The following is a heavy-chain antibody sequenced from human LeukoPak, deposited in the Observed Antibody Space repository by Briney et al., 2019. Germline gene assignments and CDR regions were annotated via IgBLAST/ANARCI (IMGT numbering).Heavy chain of an antibody. CDR2: INAGNGNT. Sequence: ASVKVSCKASGYTFTSYAMHWVRQAPGQRLEWMGWINAGNGNTKYSQKFQGRVTNTRDTSASTAYMELSSLRSEDTAVYYCARDPVWFGELLSPLYWGQGTLVTVSS. CDR1: GYTFTSYA. V-gene: IGHV1-3*01. CDR3: ARDPVWFGELLSPLY. J-gene: IGHJ4*02. D-gene: IGHD3-10*01.